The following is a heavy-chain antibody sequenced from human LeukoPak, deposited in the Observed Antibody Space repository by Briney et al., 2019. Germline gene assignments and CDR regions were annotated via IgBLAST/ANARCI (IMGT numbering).Heavy chain of an antibody. V-gene: IGHV3-7*01. D-gene: IGHD3-3*01. CDR3: ARVLEGKGKHWFDP. Sequence: PGGSLRLSCAASGFTFSSYWMSWVRQAPGKGLEWVANIKQDGSGKYYVDSVKGRFTISRDIAKNSLYLQMNSLRAEDTAVYYCARVLEGKGKHWFDPWGQGILVTVSS. J-gene: IGHJ5*02. CDR2: IKQDGSGK. CDR1: GFTFSSYW.